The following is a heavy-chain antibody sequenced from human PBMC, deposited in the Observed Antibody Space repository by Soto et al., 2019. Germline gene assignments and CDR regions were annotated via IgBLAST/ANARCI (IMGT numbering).Heavy chain of an antibody. CDR2: IKSKTDGGTT. Sequence: GGSLRLSCAASGFTFSNAWMSWVRQAPGKGLEWVGHIKSKTDGGTTDYAAPVKGRFTISRDDSKNTLYLQMNSLKTEDTAVYYCTTHYGDYGGSDYWGQGTLVTVSS. D-gene: IGHD4-17*01. J-gene: IGHJ4*02. V-gene: IGHV3-15*01. CDR1: GFTFSNAW. CDR3: TTHYGDYGGSDY.